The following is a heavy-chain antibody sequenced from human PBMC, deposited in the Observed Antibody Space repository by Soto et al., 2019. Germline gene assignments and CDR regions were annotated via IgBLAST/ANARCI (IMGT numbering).Heavy chain of an antibody. Sequence: SGPTLVNPTQTLTLTCTFSGFSLSTSGMCVSWIRQPPGKALEWLARIDWDDDKYYSTSLKTRLTISKDTSKNQVVLTMTNMDPVDTATYYCARSGYLSPYYYGMDVCGQGTTVTVSS. CDR2: IDWDDDK. J-gene: IGHJ6*02. V-gene: IGHV2-70*11. CDR3: ARSGYLSPYYYGMDV. CDR1: GFSLSTSGMC. D-gene: IGHD3-22*01.